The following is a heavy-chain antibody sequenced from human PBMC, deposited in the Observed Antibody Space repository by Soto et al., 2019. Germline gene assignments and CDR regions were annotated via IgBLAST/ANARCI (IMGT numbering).Heavy chain of an antibody. CDR1: GFTFSSYA. Sequence: QGQLVESGGCVVQPGTSLRLACAASGFTFSSYAMHWVRQAPGKGLEWVALISYDGYSKSYADAVKGRFTISRDNSNNTLFLEMNSLRGDDTAVYFCAAIRAVDVWGQGTTVTASS. CDR2: ISYDGYSK. CDR3: AAIRAVDV. V-gene: IGHV3-30*03. J-gene: IGHJ6*02.